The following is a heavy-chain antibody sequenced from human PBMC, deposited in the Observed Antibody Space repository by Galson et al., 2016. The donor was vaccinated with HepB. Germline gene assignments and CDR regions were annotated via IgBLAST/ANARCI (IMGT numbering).Heavy chain of an antibody. Sequence: QSGAEVKKPGESLRISCKASGYSFSTYWIAWVRQMPGKGLEWMGIIYPGDSDTRYNPSFQGQVTISADRSISTAYLQWSSLKASDTAKYYCASSAVPGTVRPDYHHNYVMDVWGQGTTVTVSS. J-gene: IGHJ6*02. CDR1: GYSFSTYW. V-gene: IGHV5-51*01. D-gene: IGHD6-19*01. CDR3: ASSAVPGTVRPDYHHNYVMDV. CDR2: IYPGDSDT.